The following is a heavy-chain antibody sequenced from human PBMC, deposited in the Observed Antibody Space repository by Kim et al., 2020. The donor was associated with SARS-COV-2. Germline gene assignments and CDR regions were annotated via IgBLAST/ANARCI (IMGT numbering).Heavy chain of an antibody. J-gene: IGHJ6*02. Sequence: GGSLRLSCTASGFTFSNYAMSWVRQAPGKGLECASGISGSGTSTHYADSVKGRFTISRDNAKNTLYLQMNSLRAEDTAVYYCARMNGHYYYFYGMDVWGQGTTVTVSS. CDR1: GFTFSNYA. CDR3: ARMNGHYYYFYGMDV. CDR2: ISGSGTST. D-gene: IGHD1-1*01. V-gene: IGHV3-23*01.